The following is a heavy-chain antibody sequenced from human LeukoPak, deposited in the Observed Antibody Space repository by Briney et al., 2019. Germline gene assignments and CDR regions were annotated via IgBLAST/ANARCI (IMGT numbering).Heavy chain of an antibody. CDR1: GGSISSSGYY. V-gene: IGHV4-39*07. J-gene: IGHJ4*02. CDR2: IYYSGST. D-gene: IGHD3-22*01. Sequence: SETLFLTCTVSGGSISSSGYYWGWIRQPPGKGLEWIGSIYYSGSTYYNPSLKSRVTISVDTSKNQFSLKLSSVTAADTAVYYCARDELEYDSSDYWGQGTLVTVSS. CDR3: ARDELEYDSSDY.